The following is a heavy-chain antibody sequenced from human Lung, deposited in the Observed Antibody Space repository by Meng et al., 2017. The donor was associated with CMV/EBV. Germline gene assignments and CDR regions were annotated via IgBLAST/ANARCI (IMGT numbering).Heavy chain of an antibody. J-gene: IGHJ6*01. V-gene: IGHV3-74*01. CDR1: GFTFSSYD. CDR2: INSDGSST. Sequence: ESLKISXAACGFTFSSYDMHWVRQAPGKGLVWVSRINSDGSSTSYADSVKGRFTISRDNAKNTLYLQMNSLRAEDTAVYYCTRVFDYDFWSGYYTNGMDVWGQGTTVTVSS. CDR3: TRVFDYDFWSGYYTNGMDV. D-gene: IGHD3-3*01.